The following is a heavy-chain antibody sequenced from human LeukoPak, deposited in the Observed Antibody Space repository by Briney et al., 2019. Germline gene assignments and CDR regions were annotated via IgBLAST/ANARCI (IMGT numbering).Heavy chain of an antibody. CDR2: IYSGGST. D-gene: IGHD1-26*01. CDR3: ARDPYSGNYGNYYYYYMDV. Sequence: GGSLRLSCAASGFTVSSNYMSWVRQAPGKGLEWVSVIYSGGSTYYADSVKGRFTISRDNSKNSLYLQMNSLGPEDTAVYYCARDPYSGNYGNYYYYYMDVWGKGTTVTISS. CDR1: GFTVSSNY. J-gene: IGHJ6*03. V-gene: IGHV3-53*01.